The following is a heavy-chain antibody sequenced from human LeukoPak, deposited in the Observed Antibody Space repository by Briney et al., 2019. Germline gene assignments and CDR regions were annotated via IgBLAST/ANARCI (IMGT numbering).Heavy chain of an antibody. V-gene: IGHV4-59*08. D-gene: IGHD3-3*01. CDR3: ARSYVRFLSTNWFDP. Sequence: SETLSLTCTVSGGSISGYYWSWIRQPPGKGLEWIGYIYYSGSTNYNPSLKSRVTISVDTSKNQFSLKLSSVTAADTAVYYCARSYVRFLSTNWFDPWGQGTLVTVSS. CDR1: GGSISGYY. J-gene: IGHJ5*02. CDR2: IYYSGST.